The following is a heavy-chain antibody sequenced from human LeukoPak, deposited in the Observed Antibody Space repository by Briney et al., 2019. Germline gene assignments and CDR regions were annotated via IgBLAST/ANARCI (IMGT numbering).Heavy chain of an antibody. CDR1: GYTFTGYY. CDR3: GIDSPYSSNSLGFDY. V-gene: IGHV1-2*06. J-gene: IGHJ4*02. CDR2: IIPNSGGT. D-gene: IGHD6-13*01. Sequence: ASVKVSCKASGYTFTGYYMHWVRQAPAQGLEWMGRIIPNSGGTNYAQTFQGRVTMSRDTSISTAYMELSRMSSDDTAVYYCGIDSPYSSNSLGFDYWGQGTLVTVSS.